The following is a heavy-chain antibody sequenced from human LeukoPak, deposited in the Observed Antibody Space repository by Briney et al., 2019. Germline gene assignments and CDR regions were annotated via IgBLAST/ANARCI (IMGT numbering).Heavy chain of an antibody. V-gene: IGHV3-30*02. Sequence: GGSLRLSCAASGFTFSNYGMHWVRRAPGKGLEWVTFIRYDGSKKYYADSVKGRFTISRDNSKNTLYLQMNSLRAEDTAVYYCAYFDTSGYPNTSWGQGTLATVSS. CDR1: GFTFSNYG. D-gene: IGHD3-22*01. CDR3: AYFDTSGYPNTS. J-gene: IGHJ5*02. CDR2: IRYDGSKK.